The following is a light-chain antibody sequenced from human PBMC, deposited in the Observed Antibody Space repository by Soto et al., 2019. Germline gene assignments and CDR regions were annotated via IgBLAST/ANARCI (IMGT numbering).Light chain of an antibody. Sequence: EAVLTQSPATLSLSPGERATLSCRASQSVSSNLAWYLQKPGQAPRLLIYDASNRATGIPARYSGSGSGTDFTLTISSLEPEDFAVYYCQQRTNWPSLTFGGGTKVDIK. CDR1: QSVSSN. CDR3: QQRTNWPSLT. J-gene: IGKJ4*01. CDR2: DAS. V-gene: IGKV3-11*01.